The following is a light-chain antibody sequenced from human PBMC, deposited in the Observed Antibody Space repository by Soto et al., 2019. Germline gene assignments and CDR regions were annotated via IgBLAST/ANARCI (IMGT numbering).Light chain of an antibody. Sequence: EIVLTQSPATLSLSPGERATLSCRASQYITIYLAWYQQKPGQAPRLLIYDASNRATGIPARFSGSGSGTDFTLTISSLEPDDFAVYYCQQRADWPITFGQGTRL. CDR1: QYITIY. CDR2: DAS. CDR3: QQRADWPIT. V-gene: IGKV3-11*01. J-gene: IGKJ5*01.